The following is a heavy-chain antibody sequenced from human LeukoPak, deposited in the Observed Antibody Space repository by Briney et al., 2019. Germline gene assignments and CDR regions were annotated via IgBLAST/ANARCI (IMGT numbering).Heavy chain of an antibody. CDR1: GGSISSHS. J-gene: IGHJ5*02. CDR3: ARGASGYGWFDP. D-gene: IGHD5-12*01. CDR2: IHYSGTT. V-gene: IGHV4-59*11. Sequence: SETLSLTRTVSGGSISSHSWTWIRQPPGEGLEWIGYIHYSGTTNYNPSLKSRVTISVDTSKNQFSLKLSSVTAADTAMYYCARGASGYGWFDPWGQGTLVTVSS.